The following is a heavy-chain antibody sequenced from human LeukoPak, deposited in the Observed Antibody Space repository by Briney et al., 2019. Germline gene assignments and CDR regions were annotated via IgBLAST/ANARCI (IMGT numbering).Heavy chain of an antibody. CDR3: AKDNYYYDTFDL. D-gene: IGHD3-10*01. J-gene: IGHJ3*01. CDR1: GFTFSSYA. Sequence: GGSLRLSCAASGFTFSSYAMSWVRQAPGKGLEWVSAISGSGGSTYYADSVKGRFTISRDNSKNTLCLQMNSLRAEDTAVYYCAKDNYYYDTFDLWGQETMVTVSS. V-gene: IGHV3-23*01. CDR2: ISGSGGST.